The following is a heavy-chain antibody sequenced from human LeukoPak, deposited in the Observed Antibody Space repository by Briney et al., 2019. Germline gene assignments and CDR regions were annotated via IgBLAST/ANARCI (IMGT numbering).Heavy chain of an antibody. CDR3: AREARREGYRFDY. D-gene: IGHD5-24*01. CDR2: VHYTGNT. J-gene: IGHJ4*02. CDR1: DGYISNYY. Sequence: SDTLSLTCTFSDGYISNYYWSWLRQPPAKGVEWIGYVHYTGNTNYNPSLKSRLTISVDTSKNQFSLKLRSVTAADTAVYYCAREARREGYRFDYWGQGTLVTVSS. V-gene: IGHV4-59*01.